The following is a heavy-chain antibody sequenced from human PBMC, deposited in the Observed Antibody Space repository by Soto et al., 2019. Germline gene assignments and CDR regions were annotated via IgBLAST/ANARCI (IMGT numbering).Heavy chain of an antibody. D-gene: IGHD3-10*01. J-gene: IGHJ6*03. CDR1: TCSSSSSNW. V-gene: IGHV4-4*02. CDR3: ARVRDYYMDV. CDR2: IYHSGST. Sequence: SETLSLTSSVSTCSSSSSNWWSRVRQPPGKGLEWIGEIYHSGSTNYKPSLKSRVTISVDKSKNQFDLKLSSVTAADTAVYYCARVRDYYMDVWGKGTTVNVS.